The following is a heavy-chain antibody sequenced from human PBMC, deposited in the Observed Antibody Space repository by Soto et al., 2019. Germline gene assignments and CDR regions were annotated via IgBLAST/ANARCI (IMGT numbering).Heavy chain of an antibody. CDR1: GYTFTSYY. D-gene: IGHD3-22*01. Sequence: ASVKVSCKASGYTFTSYYMHWVRQAPGQGLEWMGIINPSGGSTSYAQKFQGRVTMTRDTSTSTVYMELSSLRSEDTAVYYCARDRYDSRGISYHFDYWGPGTLVTLSS. V-gene: IGHV1-46*01. CDR2: INPSGGST. CDR3: ARDRYDSRGISYHFDY. J-gene: IGHJ4*02.